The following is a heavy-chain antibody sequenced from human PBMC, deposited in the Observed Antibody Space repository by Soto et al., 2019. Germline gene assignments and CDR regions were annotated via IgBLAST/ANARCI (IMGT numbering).Heavy chain of an antibody. D-gene: IGHD2-2*01. Sequence: EVQLLESGGGVVQPGGSLRLSCATSGFNFKNYGMSWVRLAPGQGLEGVSAISGSGSETYYADSVKRRFTITRDNSKESLFLRMKSLRSEDTAICYCAKDMDLFIVVVPAATGSFDFWCQGPLVTVSS. CDR1: GFNFKNYG. V-gene: IGHV3-23*01. CDR2: ISGSGSET. J-gene: IGHJ4*02. CDR3: AKDMDLFIVVVPAATGSFDF.